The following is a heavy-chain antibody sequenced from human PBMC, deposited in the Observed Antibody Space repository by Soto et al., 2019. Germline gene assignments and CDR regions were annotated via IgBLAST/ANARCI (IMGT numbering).Heavy chain of an antibody. D-gene: IGHD2-8*01. CDR1: GFSFSSFA. Sequence: EVQLLESGGGFIHPGGSLRLSCAASGFSFSSFAMNWVRQAPGKGLARVSIIRRSADSTFYADSVKGRFTISRDNSKSTLYLQIYRLRAEDTAVYYCAETRRAMIYAISVYGMDVWGQGTTVTVSS. CDR3: AETRRAMIYAISVYGMDV. CDR2: IRRSADST. V-gene: IGHV3-23*01. J-gene: IGHJ6*02.